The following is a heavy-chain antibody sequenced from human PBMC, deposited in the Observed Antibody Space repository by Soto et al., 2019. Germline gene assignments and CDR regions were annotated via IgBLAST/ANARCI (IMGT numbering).Heavy chain of an antibody. CDR3: ARSPDYYSEYFQE. V-gene: IGHV4-59*12. CDR1: GASINNDY. J-gene: IGHJ1*01. CDR2: VYYSGST. Sequence: LSLTCSVSGASINNDYWNWIRQPPGKGLEWIGYVYYSGSTNYNPSLKSRVTISKDTSRNQFSLRLSSVIAADTAVYYCARSPDYYSEYFQEWGQGTLVTVSS. D-gene: IGHD1-26*01.